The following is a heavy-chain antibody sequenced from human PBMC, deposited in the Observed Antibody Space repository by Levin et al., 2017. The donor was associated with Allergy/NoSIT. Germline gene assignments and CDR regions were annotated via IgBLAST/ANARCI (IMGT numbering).Heavy chain of an antibody. CDR2: IGSKIYGGRI. Sequence: GESLKISCVASGFTFANYAMTWFRQAPGKGLEWVSFIGSKIYGGRIEYAASVKGRFTVSRDDSNSIAYLRMNSLQNEDTAVYYCSRVPHTSGWHDAFAIWGPGTMVTVSS. CDR1: GFTFANYA. V-gene: IGHV3-49*03. J-gene: IGHJ3*02. D-gene: IGHD6-19*01. CDR3: SRVPHTSGWHDAFAI.